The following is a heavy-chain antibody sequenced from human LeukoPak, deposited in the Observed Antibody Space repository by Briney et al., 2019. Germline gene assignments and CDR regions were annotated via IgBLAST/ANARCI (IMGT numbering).Heavy chain of an antibody. J-gene: IGHJ4*02. Sequence: GGSLRLSCAASGFTVSSNYMSWVRQAPGMGLEWVSVIYSGGSTYYADSVKGRFTISRDNSKNMLYLQMNSLRAEDTAVYYCVVYFDWLFGIDYWGQGTLVTVSS. D-gene: IGHD3-9*01. CDR1: GFTVSSNY. V-gene: IGHV3-53*01. CDR2: IYSGGST. CDR3: VVYFDWLFGIDY.